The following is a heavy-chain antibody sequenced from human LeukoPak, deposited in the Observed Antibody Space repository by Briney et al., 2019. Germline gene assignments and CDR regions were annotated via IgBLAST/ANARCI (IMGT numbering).Heavy chain of an antibody. CDR1: GGSISSSSYY. Sequence: PSETLSLTCTVSGGSISSSSYYWGWIRQPPGKGLEWIGSIYYSGSTYYNPSLKSRVTISVDTSKNQFSLKLSSVTAADTAVYYCARALVATSKKNYYYYYYMDVWGKGTTVTVSS. CDR3: ARALVATSKKNYYYYYYMDV. CDR2: IYYSGST. V-gene: IGHV4-39*07. D-gene: IGHD5-12*01. J-gene: IGHJ6*03.